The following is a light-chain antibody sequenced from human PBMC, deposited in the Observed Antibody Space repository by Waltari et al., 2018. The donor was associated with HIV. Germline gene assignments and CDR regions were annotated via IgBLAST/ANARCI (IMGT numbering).Light chain of an antibody. J-gene: IGLJ3*02. CDR2: RNN. CDR1: NSNTGRTY. V-gene: IGLV1-47*01. CDR3: AAWDDSLSGRL. Sequence: QSVLTKPPSESGTPGQRVTISRSGSNSNTGRTYVYWYPQLPGTTPKVLIYRNNQRPAGVPERFSGSRSGTSASLAISGLRSEDEADYYCAAWDDSLSGRLFGGGTKVTVL.